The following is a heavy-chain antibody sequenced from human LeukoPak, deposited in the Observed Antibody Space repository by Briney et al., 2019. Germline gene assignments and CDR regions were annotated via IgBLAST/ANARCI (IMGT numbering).Heavy chain of an antibody. D-gene: IGHD2-15*01. CDR2: IYRSGST. Sequence: PSETLSLTCAVSGYSISSGYYWGWIRQPPGKGLEWIGSIYRSGSTYYNPSLKSRVTISVDTSKNQFSLKLSSVTAADTAVYYCARQAVVVVAATLNWFDPWGQGTLVTVSS. CDR3: ARQAVVVVAATLNWFDP. J-gene: IGHJ5*02. V-gene: IGHV4-38-2*01. CDR1: GYSISSGYY.